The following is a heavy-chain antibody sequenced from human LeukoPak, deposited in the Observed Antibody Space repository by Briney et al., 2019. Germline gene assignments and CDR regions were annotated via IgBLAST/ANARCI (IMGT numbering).Heavy chain of an antibody. V-gene: IGHV3-9*01. CDR1: GFTFDDYA. CDR2: ISWNSGTI. Sequence: GGSLRLSCAASGFTFDDYAMHWGRHAPGKGLEWGSGISWNSGTIGYADSVKGRFTISRDNAKNSLYLQMNSLRAEDTALYYCAKDHSSGWFYFDYWGQGTLVTVSS. J-gene: IGHJ4*02. D-gene: IGHD6-19*01. CDR3: AKDHSSGWFYFDY.